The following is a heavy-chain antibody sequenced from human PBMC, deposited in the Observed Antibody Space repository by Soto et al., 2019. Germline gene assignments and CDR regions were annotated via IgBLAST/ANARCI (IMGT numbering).Heavy chain of an antibody. CDR2: ISYDGINE. Sequence: QVQLVESGGSVVQPGRSLRLSWEASGFTFTSYAMHWVRQAPGKGLEWVAVISYDGINEYYADSVKGRFTISRDNSQNALFLQMSSLRVEDTAVYYCARDRLRLGELSLIGYFEYWGQETLVTVSS. J-gene: IGHJ4*02. CDR1: GFTFTSYA. V-gene: IGHV3-30*15. D-gene: IGHD3-16*02. CDR3: ARDRLRLGELSLIGYFEY.